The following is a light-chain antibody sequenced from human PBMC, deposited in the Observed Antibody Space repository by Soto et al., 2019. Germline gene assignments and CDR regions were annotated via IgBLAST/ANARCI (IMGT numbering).Light chain of an antibody. Sequence: QSVLTQPPSASGTPGQRVTISCSGSSSNIGSNYVYWYQQLPGTAPKLLIYRNNQRPSGVPDRFSGSESGTSASLAISGLRSEDEADYYCAAWDDSLSAWVFGGGTKVTVL. CDR3: AAWDDSLSAWV. CDR1: SSNIGSNY. J-gene: IGLJ3*02. V-gene: IGLV1-47*01. CDR2: RNN.